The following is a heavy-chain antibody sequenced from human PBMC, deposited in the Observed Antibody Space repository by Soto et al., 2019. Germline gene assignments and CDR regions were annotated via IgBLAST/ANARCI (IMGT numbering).Heavy chain of an antibody. Sequence: PGGSLRLSCAASGFTFTSYAMGWVRQAPGKGLEWVSVISSGGSTYYADSVRGRFTISRDNSKDTLSLQMNSLRAEDTAVYYCAKRRGSCCHCDYWGDGASVP. CDR2: ISSGGST. J-gene: IGHJ4*01. D-gene: IGHD3-10*01. CDR3: AKRRGSCCHCDY. V-gene: IGHV3-23*01. CDR1: GFTFTSYA.